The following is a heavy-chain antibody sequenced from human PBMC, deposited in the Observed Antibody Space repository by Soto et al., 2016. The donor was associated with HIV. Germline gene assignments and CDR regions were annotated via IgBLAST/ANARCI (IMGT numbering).Heavy chain of an antibody. V-gene: IGHV3-20*04. CDR3: VRDIAVTGNFDY. CDR1: GFTFDDYG. CDR2: INWNGGST. J-gene: IGHJ4*02. D-gene: IGHD6-19*01. Sequence: DVQLVESGGDVVRPGGSLRLSCAASGFTFDDYGMSWVRQAPGKGLEWVCGINWNGGSTGYADSVKGRFTISRDNAKNSLYLRMNSLRAEDTALYYCVRDIAVTGNFDYWGQGTLVTVSS.